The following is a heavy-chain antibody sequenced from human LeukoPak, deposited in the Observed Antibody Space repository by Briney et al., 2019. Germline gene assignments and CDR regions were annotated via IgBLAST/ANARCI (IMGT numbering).Heavy chain of an antibody. CDR3: ARDPMVRGVMVAFDI. V-gene: IGHV1-2*02. J-gene: IGHJ3*02. D-gene: IGHD3-10*01. CDR1: GYTFTGYY. Sequence: ASVKVSCKASGYTFTGYYMHWVRQAPGQGLEWMGWINPNSGGTNYAQKLQGRVTMTTDTSTSTAYMELRSLRSDDTAVYYCARDPMVRGVMVAFDIWGQGTMVTVSS. CDR2: INPNSGGT.